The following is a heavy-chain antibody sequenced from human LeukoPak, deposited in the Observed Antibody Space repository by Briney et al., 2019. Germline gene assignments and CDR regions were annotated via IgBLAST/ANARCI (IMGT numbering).Heavy chain of an antibody. CDR3: AGGVYIAAAQYGY. CDR2: INHSGST. Sequence: SETLSLTCAVYGGSFSGHYWSWIRQPPGKGLEWIGEINHSGSTNYNPSLKSRVTISVDTSKNQFSLKLSSVTAADTAVYYCAGGVYIAAAQYGYWGQGTLVTVSS. V-gene: IGHV4-34*01. D-gene: IGHD6-13*01. CDR1: GGSFSGHY. J-gene: IGHJ4*02.